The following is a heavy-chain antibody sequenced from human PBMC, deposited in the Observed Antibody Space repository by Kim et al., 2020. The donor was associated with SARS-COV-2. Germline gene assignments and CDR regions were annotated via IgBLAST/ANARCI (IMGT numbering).Heavy chain of an antibody. V-gene: IGHV4-34*01. CDR1: GGSFSGYY. Sequence: SETLSLTCAVYGGSFSGYYWSWIRQPPGKGLEWIGEINHSGSTNYNPSLKSRVTISVDTSKNQFSLKLSSVTAADTAVYYCARGAGCSGGSCYPPRSLRWGPAYYFDYWGQGTLVTVSS. J-gene: IGHJ4*02. CDR2: INHSGST. CDR3: ARGAGCSGGSCYPPRSLRWGPAYYFDY. D-gene: IGHD2-15*01.